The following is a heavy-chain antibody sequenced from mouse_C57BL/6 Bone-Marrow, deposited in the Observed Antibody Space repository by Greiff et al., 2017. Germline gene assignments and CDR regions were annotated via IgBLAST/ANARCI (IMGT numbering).Heavy chain of an antibody. V-gene: IGHV1-54*01. J-gene: IGHJ1*03. CDR3: AREYYGSSPVGYFDV. CDR1: GYAFTNYL. Sequence: QVQLKQSGAELVRPGTSVKVSCKASGYAFTNYLIEWVKQRPGQGLEWIGVINPGSGGTNYNEKFKGKATLTADKSSSTAYMQLSSLTSEDSAVYFCAREYYGSSPVGYFDVWGTGTTVTVSS. D-gene: IGHD1-1*01. CDR2: INPGSGGT.